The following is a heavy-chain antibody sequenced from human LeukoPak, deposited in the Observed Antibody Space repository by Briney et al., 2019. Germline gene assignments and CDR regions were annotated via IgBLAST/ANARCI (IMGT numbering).Heavy chain of an antibody. CDR2: IIPIFGTA. Sequence: GASVKVSCKASGGTFSSYAISWVRQAPGQGLEWMGGIIPIFGTANYAQKFQGRVTITADESTSTAYMELSSLRSEDTAVYYCASRPAGGYYPYYYYYGMDVWGQGTTVTVSS. V-gene: IGHV1-69*13. CDR1: GGTFSSYA. CDR3: ASRPAGGYYPYYYYYGMDV. D-gene: IGHD3-22*01. J-gene: IGHJ6*02.